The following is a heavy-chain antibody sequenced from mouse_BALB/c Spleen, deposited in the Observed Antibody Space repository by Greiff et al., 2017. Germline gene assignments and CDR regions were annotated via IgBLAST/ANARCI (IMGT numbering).Heavy chain of an antibody. V-gene: IGHV1-87*01. Sequence: LVESGAELARPGASVKLSCKASGYTFTSYWMQWVKQRPGQGLEWIGAIYPGDGDTRYTQKFKGKATLTADKSSSTAYMQLSSLASEDSAVYYCAREGDYDGYYAWFAYWGQGTLVTVSA. D-gene: IGHD2-3*01. CDR3: AREGDYDGYYAWFAY. CDR2: IYPGDGDT. J-gene: IGHJ3*01. CDR1: GYTFTSYW.